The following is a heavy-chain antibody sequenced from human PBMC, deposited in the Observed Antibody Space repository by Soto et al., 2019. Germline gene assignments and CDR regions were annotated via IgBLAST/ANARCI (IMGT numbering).Heavy chain of an antibody. V-gene: IGHV2-5*01. J-gene: IGHJ4*02. Sequence: QITLKESGPTLVKPTQTLTLTCTFSGFSLSTSGVGVGWIRQPPGKALEWLALIYWNDDKRYSPSLKSRLTITKDTSKNQVVLTMTNMDPVDTATYYCAHRPVWRGAARGDYFDYWGQGTLVTVSS. CDR1: GFSLSTSGVG. D-gene: IGHD1-1*01. CDR3: AHRPVWRGAARGDYFDY. CDR2: IYWNDDK.